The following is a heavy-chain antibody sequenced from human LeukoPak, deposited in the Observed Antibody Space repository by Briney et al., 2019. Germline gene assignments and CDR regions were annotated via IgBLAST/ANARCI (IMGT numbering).Heavy chain of an antibody. V-gene: IGHV4-34*01. J-gene: IGHJ4*01. CDR3: ARDEDLITARPLFYY. D-gene: IGHD6-6*01. CDR2: INQRRNT. Sequence: SETLSPTCVVYGESFSGYSWSWIRQPPGKGLEWIGEINQRRNTNYNPSLKSRVTISIDTSKNQFSLKLSSVTAADTAVYYCARDEDLITARPLFYYWGQGALVTVSS. CDR1: GESFSGYS.